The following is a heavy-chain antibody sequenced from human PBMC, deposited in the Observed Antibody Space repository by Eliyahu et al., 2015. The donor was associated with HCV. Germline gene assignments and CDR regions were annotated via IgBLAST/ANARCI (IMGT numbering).Heavy chain of an antibody. CDR3: ARHVVGTVTNWYLDL. CDR2: MYYSGST. J-gene: IGHJ2*01. V-gene: IGHV4-39*01. D-gene: IGHD4-17*01. CDR1: XASISTGGYY. Sequence: QVQLQESGPGLVKPSETLSLTCTVSXASISTGGYYWGWIRQPPGTGLXWIGSMYYSGSTYYNPSLKXRVTISVDTSKSQXTLKLSFVTAADTAVYYCARHVVGTVTNWYLDLWGRGTLVTVSS.